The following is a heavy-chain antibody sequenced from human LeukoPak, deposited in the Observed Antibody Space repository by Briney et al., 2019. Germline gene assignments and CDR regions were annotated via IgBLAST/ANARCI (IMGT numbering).Heavy chain of an antibody. V-gene: IGHV3-30*18. D-gene: IGHD3-10*02. J-gene: IGHJ4*02. CDR1: GFTFSTSG. CDR3: VKFVRYYFDY. Sequence: PGKSLRLSCAASGFTFSTSGMHWIRQAPGKGLEWVAVISYDGGNTYYADSVKGRFTISRDNSKNTVLLQMHSLRGDDTAVYYCVKFVRYYFDYWGQGTLVTVSS. CDR2: ISYDGGNT.